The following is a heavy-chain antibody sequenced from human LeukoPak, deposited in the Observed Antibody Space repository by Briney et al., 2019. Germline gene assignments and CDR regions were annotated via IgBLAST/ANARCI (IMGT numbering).Heavy chain of an antibody. CDR2: VNSDGSST. D-gene: IGHD3-22*01. Sequence: GGSLRLSCAASGFTFSSYWMHWVRQAPGKGLVWVSRVNSDGSSTGYADSVKGRFTISRDNAKNTLYLQLNSLRAEDTALYYCARETSGSSDCWGQGTLVTVSS. CDR3: ARETSGSSDC. J-gene: IGHJ4*02. CDR1: GFTFSSYW. V-gene: IGHV3-74*01.